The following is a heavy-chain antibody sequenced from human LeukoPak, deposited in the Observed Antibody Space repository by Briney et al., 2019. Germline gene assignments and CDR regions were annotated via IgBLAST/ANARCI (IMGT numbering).Heavy chain of an antibody. Sequence: SETLSLTCTVSGGSISSYYWSWIRQPAGKGLEWIGRIYTSGSTNYNPSLKSRVTMSLDTSKNQFSLKLSSVTAADTAVYYCASRFSSGWYYFNYWGQGTLVTVSS. D-gene: IGHD6-19*01. CDR2: IYTSGST. CDR3: ASRFSSGWYYFNY. J-gene: IGHJ4*02. V-gene: IGHV4-4*07. CDR1: GGSISSYY.